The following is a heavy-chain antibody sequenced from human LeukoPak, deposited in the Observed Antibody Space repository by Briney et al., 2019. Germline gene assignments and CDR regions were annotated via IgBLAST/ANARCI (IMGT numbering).Heavy chain of an antibody. CDR1: GGTFSSYA. V-gene: IGHV1-69*04. CDR3: ARAPCYYDSSGPQLLGYYFDY. D-gene: IGHD3-22*01. CDR2: IIPIFGIA. J-gene: IGHJ4*02. Sequence: ASVKVSCKASGGTFSSYAISWVRQAPGQGLEWMGRIIPIFGIANYAQKFQGRVTITADKSTSTAYIELSSLRSEDTAVYYCARAPCYYDSSGPQLLGYYFDYWGQGTLVTVSS.